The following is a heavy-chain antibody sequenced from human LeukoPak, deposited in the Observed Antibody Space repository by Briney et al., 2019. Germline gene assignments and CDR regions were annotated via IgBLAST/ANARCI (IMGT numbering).Heavy chain of an antibody. CDR2: IDYSGST. V-gene: IGHV4-31*03. CDR1: GGSISSGGYF. CDR3: ARCRQDGYFDY. Sequence: SETLSLTCTVSGGSISSGGYFWSWIRQHSGKGLEWTGYIDYSGSTYYNPSLKSRVTISVDTSKNQFSLKLSSVTAADTAGYYCARCRQDGYFDYWGQGTLVTVSS. D-gene: IGHD2-15*01. J-gene: IGHJ4*02.